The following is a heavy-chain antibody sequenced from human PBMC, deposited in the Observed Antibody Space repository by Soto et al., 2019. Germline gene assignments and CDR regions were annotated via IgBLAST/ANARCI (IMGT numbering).Heavy chain of an antibody. D-gene: IGHD2-8*01. CDR1: GDSITTKGYY. V-gene: IGHV4-39*01. Sequence: PSETLSLSCSVSGDSITTKGYYWGWIRHPPGKGLQWIGNVYWTGSTFSHPSLTSRVFISVDTSKNEFSLRLTSVTAADTAVYYCARSHYTYGLLIDYWGPGTLVTVSS. CDR2: VYWTGST. CDR3: ARSHYTYGLLIDY. J-gene: IGHJ4*02.